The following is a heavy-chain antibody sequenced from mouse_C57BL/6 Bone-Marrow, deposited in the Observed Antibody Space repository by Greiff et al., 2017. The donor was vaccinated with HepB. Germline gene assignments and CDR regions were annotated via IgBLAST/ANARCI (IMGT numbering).Heavy chain of an antibody. J-gene: IGHJ3*01. V-gene: IGHV1-69*01. CDR1: GYTFTSYW. CDR3: ARRSSGYVLAY. D-gene: IGHD3-2*02. CDR2: IDPSDSYT. Sequence: QVQLQQPGAELVMPGASVKLSCKASGYTFTSYWMHWVKQRPGQGLEWIGEIDPSDSYTNYNQKFKGKSTLTEDKSSSTAYMQLSSLTSEDSAVYYCARRSSGYVLAYWGQGTLVTVSA.